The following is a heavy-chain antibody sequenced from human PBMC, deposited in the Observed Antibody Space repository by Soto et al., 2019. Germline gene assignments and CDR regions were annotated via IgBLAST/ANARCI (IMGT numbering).Heavy chain of an antibody. CDR2: INHSGST. D-gene: IGHD1-26*01. Sequence: QVQLQQWGAGLLKPSETLSLTCAVYGGSFSGYYWSWIRQPPGKGLEWIGEINHSGSTNYNPSLKSRVTISVDTSKNQFSLKLSSVTAADTAVYYCSGRSVGATRGLGWFDPWGQGTLVTVSS. J-gene: IGHJ5*02. V-gene: IGHV4-34*01. CDR3: SGRSVGATRGLGWFDP. CDR1: GGSFSGYY.